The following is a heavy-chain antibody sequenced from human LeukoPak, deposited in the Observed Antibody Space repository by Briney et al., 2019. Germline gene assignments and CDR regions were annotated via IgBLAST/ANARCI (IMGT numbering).Heavy chain of an antibody. CDR3: ARGNLFDY. J-gene: IGHJ4*02. CDR1: GGSFSGYY. CDR2: INHSGSR. Sequence: SETLFLTCAVYGGSFSGYYWSWIRQPPRKGLERNGEINHSGSRNYNPTLTIRVTISVDTSKNQFSLKLSSVTAADTAVYYCARGNLFDYWGQGTLVTVSS. V-gene: IGHV4-34*01. D-gene: IGHD1-14*01.